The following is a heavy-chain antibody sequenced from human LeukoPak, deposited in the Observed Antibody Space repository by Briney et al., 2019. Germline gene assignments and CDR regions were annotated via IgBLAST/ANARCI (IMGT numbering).Heavy chain of an antibody. CDR1: GFTFSSYG. Sequence: GGSLRLSCAASGFTFSSYGMHWVRQAPGKGLEWVAVISYDGSNKYYADSVKGRFTISRDNSKNTLYLQMNSLRAEDTAVYYCARTRYYYDSSGYYYPYWGQGTLVTVSS. D-gene: IGHD3-22*01. J-gene: IGHJ4*02. V-gene: IGHV3-30*03. CDR2: ISYDGSNK. CDR3: ARTRYYYDSSGYYYPY.